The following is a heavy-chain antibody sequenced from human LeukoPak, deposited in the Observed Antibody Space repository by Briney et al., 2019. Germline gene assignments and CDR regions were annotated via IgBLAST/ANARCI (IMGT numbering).Heavy chain of an antibody. CDR2: INPNSGGT. Sequence: ASVKVSCKASGYTFTGYYMHWVRQAPGQGLEWMGWINPNSGGTNYAQKFQGWVTMTRDTSISTAYVELSRLRSDDTAVYYCARASIGWKRSTYNWFDPWGQGTLVAVSS. V-gene: IGHV1-2*04. CDR3: ARASIGWKRSTYNWFDP. J-gene: IGHJ5*02. D-gene: IGHD1-1*01. CDR1: GYTFTGYY.